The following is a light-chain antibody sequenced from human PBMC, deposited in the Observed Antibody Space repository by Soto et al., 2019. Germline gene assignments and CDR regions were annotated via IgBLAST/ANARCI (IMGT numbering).Light chain of an antibody. CDR1: SSNIGNNY. CDR3: GTWDSSLSAVV. CDR2: DNN. Sequence: QSLLTQPPSVSAAPGQKVTISCSGSSSNIGNNYVSWYQQLPGTAPKLLIYDNNKRPSGIPDRFSGSKSGTSATLGITGLQTGDEAEYYCGTWDSSLSAVVFGGGTKVTVL. V-gene: IGLV1-51*01. J-gene: IGLJ2*01.